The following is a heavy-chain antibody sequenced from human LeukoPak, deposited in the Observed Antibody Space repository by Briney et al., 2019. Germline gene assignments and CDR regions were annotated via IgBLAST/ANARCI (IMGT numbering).Heavy chain of an antibody. D-gene: IGHD6-19*01. CDR1: GYTFTGYY. CDR2: INPNSGGT. CDR3: ARVALALTAVAAPDWFDP. J-gene: IGHJ5*02. V-gene: IGHV1-2*02. Sequence: ASVKVSCKASGYTFTGYYMHWVRQAPGQGLEWMGWINPNSGGTNYAQKFQGRVTMTRDTSISTAYMELSSLRSEDTAVYYCARVALALTAVAAPDWFDPWGQGTLVTVSS.